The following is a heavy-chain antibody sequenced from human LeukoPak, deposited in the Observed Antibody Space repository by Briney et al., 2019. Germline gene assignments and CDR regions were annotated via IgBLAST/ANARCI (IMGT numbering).Heavy chain of an antibody. CDR1: GYTFTSYA. Sequence: ASVKVSCKASGYTFTSYAMNWVRQAPGQGLEWMGWINTNTGNPTYAQGFTGRFAFSLDTSVSTAYLQISSLKAEDTAVYYCARERYGDYEEVVDYWGQGTLVTVSS. V-gene: IGHV7-4-1*02. CDR3: ARERYGDYEEVVDY. CDR2: INTNTGNP. J-gene: IGHJ4*02. D-gene: IGHD4-17*01.